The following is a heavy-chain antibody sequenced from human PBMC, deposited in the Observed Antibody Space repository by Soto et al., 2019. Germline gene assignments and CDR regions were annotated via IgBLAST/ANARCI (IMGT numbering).Heavy chain of an antibody. CDR2: ISYDGSNK. V-gene: IGHV3-30-3*01. J-gene: IGHJ6*02. CDR1: GFTFSSYA. CDR3: ARVACISTSCYGYYYYGMDV. D-gene: IGHD2-2*01. Sequence: QVQLVESGGGVVQPGRSLRLSCAASGFTFSSYAMHWVRQAPGKGLEWVAVISYDGSNKYYADSVKGRFTISRDNSKNTLYLQMNSLRAEDTAVYYCARVACISTSCYGYYYYGMDVWGQGTTVTVSS.